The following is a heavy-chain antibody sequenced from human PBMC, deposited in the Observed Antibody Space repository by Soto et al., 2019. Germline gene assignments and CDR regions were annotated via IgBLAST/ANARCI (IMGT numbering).Heavy chain of an antibody. Sequence: SETLSLTCTVSGGSVSNYYWSWIRQPAGKGLEWLGRVYTVGSTNYNPSLKSRVTMSIDTSKNQFSLRLTSVTAADTAVYFCARSPQTHSYAQFDPWGQGSLVTVSS. J-gene: IGHJ5*02. CDR1: GGSVSNYY. D-gene: IGHD3-16*01. CDR2: VYTVGST. CDR3: ARSPQTHSYAQFDP. V-gene: IGHV4-4*07.